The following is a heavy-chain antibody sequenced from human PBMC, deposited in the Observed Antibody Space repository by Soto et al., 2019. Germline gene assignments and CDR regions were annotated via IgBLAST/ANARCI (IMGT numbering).Heavy chain of an antibody. CDR2: IYYNGNS. CDR1: GGSISISDYY. J-gene: IGHJ4*02. Sequence: QLQLQESGPGLVKPSETLSLTCTVSGGSISISDYYWGWIRQPPGKGLEWIGSIYYNGNSYSNPSLKSRVTISVDTSKNQFSLKLSSVTAADTAVYFCARASGAPGGRALDYWGQGILVTVSS. CDR3: ARASGAPGGRALDY. D-gene: IGHD1-26*01. V-gene: IGHV4-39*01.